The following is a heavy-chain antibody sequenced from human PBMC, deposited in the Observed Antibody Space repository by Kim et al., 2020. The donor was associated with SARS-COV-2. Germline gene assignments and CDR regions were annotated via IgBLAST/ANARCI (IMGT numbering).Heavy chain of an antibody. CDR3: ASTLKSGSFRE. J-gene: IGHJ4*02. D-gene: IGHD1-26*01. Sequence: SETLSLTCTVSGGSISSGSYYWSWIRQPAGKGLEWIGRIYTSGSTNYNPSLKSRVTISVDTSKNQFSLKLSSVTAADTAVYYCASTLKSGSFREWGQGTLVTVSS. CDR2: IYTSGST. V-gene: IGHV4-61*02. CDR1: GGSISSGSYY.